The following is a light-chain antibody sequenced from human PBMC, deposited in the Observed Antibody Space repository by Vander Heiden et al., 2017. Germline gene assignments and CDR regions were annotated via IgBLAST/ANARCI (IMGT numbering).Light chain of an antibody. Sequence: IHLTQSPSSLSASVGDRVTSTCRASQSISSYLNWYQQKPGKAPKLLIYAASSLQSGVPSRCSGSGSGTDFTLTISSLQPEDFATYYCQQSYSTPCTFGQGTKLEIK. V-gene: IGKV1-39*01. CDR3: QQSYSTPCT. CDR2: AAS. CDR1: QSISSY. J-gene: IGKJ2*02.